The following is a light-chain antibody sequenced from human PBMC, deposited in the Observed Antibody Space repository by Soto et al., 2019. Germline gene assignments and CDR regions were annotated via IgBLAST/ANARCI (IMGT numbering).Light chain of an antibody. V-gene: IGKV1-5*01. J-gene: IGKJ5*01. Sequence: VAITCRASQSISGWLAWYQQKPGKAPKLLIFDASSLESGVPSRFSGSGSGTEFTLTISCVQSDDFATYYCELCVPLLTFGRGTRVDI. CDR2: DAS. CDR1: QSISGW. CDR3: ELCVPLLT.